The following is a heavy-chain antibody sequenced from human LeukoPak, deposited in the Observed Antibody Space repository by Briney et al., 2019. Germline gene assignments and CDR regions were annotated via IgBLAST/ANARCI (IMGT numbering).Heavy chain of an antibody. CDR1: GYTFTGYY. D-gene: IGHD3-10*01. J-gene: IGHJ6*02. Sequence: ASVKVSCKASGYTFTGYYMHWVRQAPGQGLEWMGWINPNSGGTNYAQKFQGRVTMTRDTSISTAYMELSRRRSDDTAVYHCARDRDYYGSGSYYNPSAYGMDVWGQGTTVTVSS. V-gene: IGHV1-2*02. CDR2: INPNSGGT. CDR3: ARDRDYYGSGSYYNPSAYGMDV.